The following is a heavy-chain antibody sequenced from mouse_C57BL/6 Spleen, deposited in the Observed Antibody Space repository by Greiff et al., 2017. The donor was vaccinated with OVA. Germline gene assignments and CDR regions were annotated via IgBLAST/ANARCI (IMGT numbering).Heavy chain of an antibody. CDR3: ARDHGGSSFAY. CDR1: GFTFSSYA. V-gene: IGHV5-4*01. Sequence: DVHLVESGGGLVKPGGSLKLSCAASGFTFSSYAMSWVRQTPEKRLEWVATISDGGSYTYYPDNVKGRFTISRDNAKNNLYLQMSHLKSEDTAMYYCARDHGGSSFAYWGQGTLVTVSA. CDR2: ISDGGSYT. J-gene: IGHJ3*01.